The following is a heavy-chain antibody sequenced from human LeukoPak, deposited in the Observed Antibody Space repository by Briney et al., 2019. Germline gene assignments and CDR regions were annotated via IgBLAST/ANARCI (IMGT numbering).Heavy chain of an antibody. CDR3: ARGSSWFGELSG. CDR1: GGSFSGYY. J-gene: IGHJ4*02. CDR2: INHSGST. V-gene: IGHV4-34*01. Sequence: SETLSLTCAVYGGSFSGYYWSWIRQPPGKGLEWIGEINHSGSTNYNPSLKSRVTISVDTSKNQFSLKLSSVTAADTAAYYCARGSSWFGELSGWGQGTLVTVSS. D-gene: IGHD3-10*01.